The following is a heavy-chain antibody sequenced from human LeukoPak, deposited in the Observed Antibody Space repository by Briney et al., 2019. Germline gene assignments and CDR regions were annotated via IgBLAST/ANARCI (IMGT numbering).Heavy chain of an antibody. CDR2: IHYGGST. CDR3: ASESRVRGILYFFDY. CDR1: EGSIGIHS. D-gene: IGHD1-26*01. Sequence: SETLSLTCTLSEGSIGIHSWSWIRQPPGKGLEWIGTIHYGGSTNYNPSLKRRVAISVDMSKNKFSLKLTSATAADTAVYYCASESRVRGILYFFDYWGRGTLVTVSS. J-gene: IGHJ4*02. V-gene: IGHV4-59*11.